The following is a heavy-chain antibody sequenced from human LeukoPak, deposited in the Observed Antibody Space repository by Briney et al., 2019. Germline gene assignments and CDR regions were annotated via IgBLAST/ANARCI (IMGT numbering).Heavy chain of an antibody. CDR3: AKDIGSSV. CDR1: GFTFSSYW. CDR2: IASDGSST. J-gene: IGHJ4*02. V-gene: IGHV3-74*01. D-gene: IGHD3-10*01. Sequence: PGGSLRLSCAASGFTFSSYWMNWVRQAPGKGLVWVSRIASDGSSTTYADSVKGRFSISRDNAKNTLYLQMNSLRAEDTALYYCAKDIGSSVWGQGTLVTVSS.